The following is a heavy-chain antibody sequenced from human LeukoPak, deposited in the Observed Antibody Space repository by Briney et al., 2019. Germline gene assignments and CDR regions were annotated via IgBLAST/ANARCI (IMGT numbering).Heavy chain of an antibody. V-gene: IGHV3-7*01. CDR1: GFTFSNYF. D-gene: IGHD2-15*01. J-gene: IGHJ3*02. CDR3: ARVVVGATAFDI. Sequence: PGGSLRLSCAASGFTFSNYFMTWVRQAPGKGLDWVANIKQDGTEKYYVDSVEGRFTISRDNAKNSLYLQMNSLRAEDTAVYYCARVVVGATAFDIWGQGTMVTVSS. CDR2: IKQDGTEK.